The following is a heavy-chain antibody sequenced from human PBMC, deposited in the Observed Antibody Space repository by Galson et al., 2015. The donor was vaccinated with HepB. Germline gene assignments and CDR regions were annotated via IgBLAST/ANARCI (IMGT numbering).Heavy chain of an antibody. CDR3: ARGDGSIWYSY. CDR1: GFTFSSYW. V-gene: IGHV3-7*03. CDR2: IKQDGSEK. J-gene: IGHJ4*02. D-gene: IGHD6-13*01. Sequence: SLRLSCAASGFTFSSYWMNWGRQAPGKGLEWVAAIKQDGSEKYYVDSVKGRFTISRDNAKNSLDLQMNSLRADDTAVYYRARGDGSIWYSYWGQGILVTVSS.